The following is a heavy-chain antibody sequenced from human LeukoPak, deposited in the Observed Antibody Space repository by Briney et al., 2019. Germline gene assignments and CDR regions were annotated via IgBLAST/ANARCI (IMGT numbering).Heavy chain of an antibody. Sequence: GASVKVSCKASGYTFTGYYMHWVRQAPGQGLEWMGWINPNSGGTNYAQKFQGRVTMTRDTSMELSRLRSDDTAVYYCARGESYYYGSFLDYWGQGTLVTVSS. D-gene: IGHD3-10*01. CDR1: GYTFTGYY. CDR3: ARGESYYYGSFLDY. J-gene: IGHJ4*02. V-gene: IGHV1-2*02. CDR2: INPNSGGT.